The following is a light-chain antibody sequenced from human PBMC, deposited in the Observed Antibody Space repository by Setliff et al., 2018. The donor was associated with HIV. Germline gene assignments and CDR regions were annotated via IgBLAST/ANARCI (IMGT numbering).Light chain of an antibody. Sequence: QSALTQPRSVSGSPGQSVTISCTGTSSVVGASNSVSWYQHHPGKAPKVIIYDVSDRPSGVPDRFSGSKSGNTASLTISGLQAEDEADYYCCSHTSSITWLFGGGTKVTVL. CDR2: DVS. CDR1: SSVVGASNS. V-gene: IGLV2-11*01. CDR3: CSHTSSITWL. J-gene: IGLJ3*02.